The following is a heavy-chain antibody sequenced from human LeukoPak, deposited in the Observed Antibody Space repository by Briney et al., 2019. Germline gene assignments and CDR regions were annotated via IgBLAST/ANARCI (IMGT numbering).Heavy chain of an antibody. CDR3: ARGGYYYDSSGYYWDY. Sequence: ASVKVSCKASGYTFTGYYMHWVRQAPGQGLEWMGWINPNSGGTNYAQKFQGRVTMTRDTSISTAYMELSRLRSDDTAVYYCARGGYYYDSSGYYWDYWGQGTLVTVSS. CDR2: INPNSGGT. J-gene: IGHJ4*02. D-gene: IGHD3-22*01. CDR1: GYTFTGYY. V-gene: IGHV1-2*02.